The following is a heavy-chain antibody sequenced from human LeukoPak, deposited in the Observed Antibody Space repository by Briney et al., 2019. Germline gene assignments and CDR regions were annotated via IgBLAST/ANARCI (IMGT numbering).Heavy chain of an antibody. Sequence: SETLSLTCTVSDGSISSSSYYWGWIRRPPGKGLEWIGSIYYSGSTYYNPSLKSRVTLSVDTSKNQFSLKLSSVTAADTAVYYCARRRLGETTTANWFDPWGQGTLVTVSS. CDR2: IYYSGST. CDR1: DGSISSSSYY. J-gene: IGHJ5*02. CDR3: ARRRLGETTTANWFDP. D-gene: IGHD1-7*01. V-gene: IGHV4-39*01.